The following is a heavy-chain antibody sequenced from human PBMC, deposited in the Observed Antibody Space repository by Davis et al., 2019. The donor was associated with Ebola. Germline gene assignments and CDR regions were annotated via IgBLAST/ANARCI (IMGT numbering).Heavy chain of an antibody. CDR1: GFTVSSNY. CDR3: AWVDTAMITGDY. Sequence: PGGSLRLSCAASGFTVSSNYMSWVRQAPGKGLEWVSVIYSGGSTYYADSVKGRFTISRDNSKNTLYLQMNSLRAEDTAVYYCAWVDTAMITGDYWGQGTLVTVSS. D-gene: IGHD5-18*01. V-gene: IGHV3-53*01. CDR2: IYSGGST. J-gene: IGHJ4*02.